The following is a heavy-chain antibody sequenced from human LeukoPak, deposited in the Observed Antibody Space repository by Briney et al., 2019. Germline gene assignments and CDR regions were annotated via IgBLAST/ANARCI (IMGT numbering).Heavy chain of an antibody. CDR1: GFTFSSYS. CDR2: ISSSSSTI. CDR3: ARDGRRDDYYYHYMDV. Sequence: PGGSLRLSCAASGFTFSSYSMNWVRQAPGKGLEWVSYISSSSSTIYYADSVKGRFTISRDNAKNSLYLQMNSLRAEDTAVYSCARDGRRDDYYYHYMDVWGKGTAVTASS. J-gene: IGHJ6*03. V-gene: IGHV3-48*04.